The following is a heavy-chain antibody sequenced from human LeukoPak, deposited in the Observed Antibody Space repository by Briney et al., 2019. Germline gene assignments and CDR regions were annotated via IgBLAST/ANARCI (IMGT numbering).Heavy chain of an antibody. CDR2: ISGTGDNA. CDR1: GFIFGDYA. D-gene: IGHD3-10*01. Sequence: GGSLRLSCATSGFIFGDYAMTWVRQAPGKGLEWVSGISGTGDNAYYADSVKGRFIISRDNSKNTLSLPMNSLRVEDTAVYYCTPTPSGNYYLRVASWGQGTLVTVSS. CDR3: TPTPSGNYYLRVAS. J-gene: IGHJ4*02. V-gene: IGHV3-23*01.